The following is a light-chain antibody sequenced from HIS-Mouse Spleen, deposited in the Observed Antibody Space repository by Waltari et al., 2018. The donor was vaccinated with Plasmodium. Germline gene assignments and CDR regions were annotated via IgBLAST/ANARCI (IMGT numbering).Light chain of an antibody. V-gene: IGLV3-21*03. CDR2: DDS. CDR1: NIGSKS. Sequence: SYVLTQPPSVSVAPGKTARITCGGNNIGSKSVHWYQQKPGQAPVLVVYDDSDRPSGCRERLSGCNSGNTATLTISRVEAGDEADDYCQVWDSSSDHVVFGGGTKLTVL. J-gene: IGLJ2*01. CDR3: QVWDSSSDHVV.